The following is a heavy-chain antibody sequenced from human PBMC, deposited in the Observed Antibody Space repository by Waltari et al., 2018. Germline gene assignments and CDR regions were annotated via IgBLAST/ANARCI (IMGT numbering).Heavy chain of an antibody. D-gene: IGHD6-19*01. CDR2: INEDGSQK. CDR3: ARTVAAGRGLDV. J-gene: IGHJ6*02. Sequence: EVQLVESGGGLVQPGGSLRLSCAASGFTFSNHWMSWVRQAPGKGLEWVAHINEDGSQKNYVDSVKGRFTVSRDTAKNSVDLQMNSLRADDMAVYYCARTVAAGRGLDVWGQGTTVIVSS. V-gene: IGHV3-7*04. CDR1: GFTFSNHW.